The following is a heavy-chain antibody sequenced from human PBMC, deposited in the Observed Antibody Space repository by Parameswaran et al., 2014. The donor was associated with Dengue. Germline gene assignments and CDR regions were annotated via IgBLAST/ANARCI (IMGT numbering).Heavy chain of an antibody. J-gene: IGHJ4*02. D-gene: IGHD2-21*02. Sequence: RWIRQPPGKALEWLSHIFSNGRKSYNTSLKNRLTISQDTSKSQVVLTMTNMDPVDTATYYCARIHCIGACYLQRSQQGNLDYWGQGTLVTVSS. CDR2: IFSNGRK. V-gene: IGHV2-26*01. CDR3: ARIHCIGACYLQRSQQGNLDY.